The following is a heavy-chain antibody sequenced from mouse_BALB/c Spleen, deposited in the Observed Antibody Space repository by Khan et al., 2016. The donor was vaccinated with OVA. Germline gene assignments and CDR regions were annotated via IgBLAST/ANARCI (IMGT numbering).Heavy chain of an antibody. D-gene: IGHD1-1*01. V-gene: IGHV5-6*01. CDR2: VSTGGSHT. Sequence: EVQLVESGGDLVKPGGSLKLSCAASGFTFSTYGMSWVRQTPDKRLEWVATVSTGGSHTYYPDSVKGRFTISRDNAKTTLYLQMSGLKSEDTAMFYCTSLAYYYDSEGFAYWGQGTLVTVSA. J-gene: IGHJ3*01. CDR3: TSLAYYYDSEGFAY. CDR1: GFTFSTYG.